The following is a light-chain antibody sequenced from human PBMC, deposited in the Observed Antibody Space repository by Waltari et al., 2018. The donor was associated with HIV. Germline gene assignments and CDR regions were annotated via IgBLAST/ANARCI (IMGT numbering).Light chain of an antibody. CDR2: DVS. CDR3: SSYTSSSSVV. CDR1: SSDVGGYTY. V-gene: IGLV2-14*03. Sequence: QSALTQPASVSGSPGRSITISCTGTSSDVGGYTYVSWYQQHPGKAPKLMIYDVSNRPSGVSNRFSGSKSGNTASLTISGLQAGDEADYYCSSYTSSSSVVFGGGSKLTVL. J-gene: IGLJ2*01.